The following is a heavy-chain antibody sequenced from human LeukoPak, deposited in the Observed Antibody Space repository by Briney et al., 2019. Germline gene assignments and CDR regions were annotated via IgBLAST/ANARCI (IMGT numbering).Heavy chain of an antibody. J-gene: IGHJ3*01. CDR2: ISSSSSYI. CDR1: GFTFSIYS. V-gene: IGHV3-21*01. D-gene: IGHD3-22*01. CDR3: ARDLGYYYDSSGARL. Sequence: PGGSLRLSCAASGFTFSIYSMNWVRQAPGKGLEWVSSISSSSSYIYYADSVKGRFTISRDNAKNSLYLQMNSLRAEDTAVYYCARDLGYYYDSSGARLWGQGTMVTVSS.